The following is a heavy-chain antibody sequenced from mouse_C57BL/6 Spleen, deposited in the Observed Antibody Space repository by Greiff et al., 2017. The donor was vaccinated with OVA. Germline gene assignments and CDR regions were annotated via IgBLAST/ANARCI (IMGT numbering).Heavy chain of an antibody. D-gene: IGHD2-3*01. Sequence: EVKVEESEGGLVQPGSSMKLSCTASGFTFSDYYMAWVRQVPEKGLEWVANINYDGSSTYYLDSLKSRFIISRDNAKNILYLQMSSLKSEDTATYYCASLYDGLFAYWGQGTLVTVSA. CDR1: GFTFSDYY. J-gene: IGHJ3*01. CDR2: INYDGSST. CDR3: ASLYDGLFAY. V-gene: IGHV5-16*01.